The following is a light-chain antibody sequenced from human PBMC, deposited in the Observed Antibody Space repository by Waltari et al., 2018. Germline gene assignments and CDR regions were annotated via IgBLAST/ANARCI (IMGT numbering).Light chain of an antibody. CDR3: ATWDGSQRV. Sequence: QSVVTQPPSASGTPGQRVTISCSGSNFNIGSHSVCWFQQLPGTVPKLLIYGNDHRPSGVPDRFSGSKSGTSASLAISGLQSEDEADYYCATWDGSQRVFGTGTKVTVL. CDR2: GND. V-gene: IGLV1-44*01. CDR1: NFNIGSHS. J-gene: IGLJ1*01.